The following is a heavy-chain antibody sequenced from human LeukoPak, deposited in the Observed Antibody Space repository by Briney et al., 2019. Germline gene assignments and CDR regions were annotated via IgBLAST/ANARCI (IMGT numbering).Heavy chain of an antibody. J-gene: IGHJ3*02. CDR3: AREWLADDYGDYVHAFDI. CDR2: INPNSGGT. Sequence: VASVKVSCKASGYTFTGYYMHWVQQAPGQGLEWMGWINPNSGGTNYAQKFQGRVTMTRDTSISTAYMELSRLRSDDTAVYYCAREWLADDYGDYVHAFDIWGQGTMVTVSS. CDR1: GYTFTGYY. D-gene: IGHD4-17*01. V-gene: IGHV1-2*02.